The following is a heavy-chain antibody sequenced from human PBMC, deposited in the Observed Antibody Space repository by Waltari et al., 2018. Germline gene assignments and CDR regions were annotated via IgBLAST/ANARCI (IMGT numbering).Heavy chain of an antibody. CDR2: IYPCDSAP. Sequence: EVQLVQSGAEVKKPGESQKISCKGFGYSFTSYWIAWVRQMPGKGLVWMGIIYPCDSAPIYSPSFRGQVTLSAYKSISTAYLQWSSLKASVTSMYYCSRLFVSSGYYRGHWYFYLWGRGTLVTVSS. D-gene: IGHD3-22*01. V-gene: IGHV5-51*03. CDR3: SRLFVSSGYYRGHWYFYL. CDR1: GYSFTSYW. J-gene: IGHJ2*01.